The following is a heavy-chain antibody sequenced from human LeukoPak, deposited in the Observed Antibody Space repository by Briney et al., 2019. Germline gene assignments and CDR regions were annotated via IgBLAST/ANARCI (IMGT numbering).Heavy chain of an antibody. D-gene: IGHD2-15*01. CDR1: GGTFSSYV. J-gene: IGHJ3*02. CDR2: IIPIFGTA. CDR3: ARDFPSAAPYGLGAFDI. Sequence: ASVKVSCKASGGTFSSYVISWVRQAPGQGLEWMGGIIPIFGTANYAQKFQGRVTITTDESTSTAYMELSSLRSEDTAVYYCARDFPSAAPYGLGAFDIWGQGTMVTVSS. V-gene: IGHV1-69*05.